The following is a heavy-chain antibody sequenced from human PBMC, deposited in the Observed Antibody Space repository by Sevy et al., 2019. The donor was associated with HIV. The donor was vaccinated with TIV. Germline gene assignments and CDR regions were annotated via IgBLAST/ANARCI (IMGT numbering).Heavy chain of an antibody. D-gene: IGHD1-26*01. CDR1: GFTFTSDY. J-gene: IGHJ4*02. CDR2: INTDGKII. Sequence: GGSLRLSCAASGFTFTSDYMHWVRQPPGKGLVWVSHINTDGKIIRYADSVKGRFTTSRDNAKNTLYLQKNSLRAEDTAVYYCARGSRGTFGSWGQGTLVTVSS. V-gene: IGHV3-74*01. CDR3: ARGSRGTFGS.